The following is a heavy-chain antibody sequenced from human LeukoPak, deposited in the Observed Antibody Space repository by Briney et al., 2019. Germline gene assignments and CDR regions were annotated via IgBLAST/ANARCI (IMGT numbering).Heavy chain of an antibody. CDR2: IYGGGTT. Sequence: GGSLTLSCAASGFTLSSHCMTWVRQAPGKGLEWVSVIYGGGTTYYAYSVKGRFTISRDNSKNTLYLQMNSLRAEDTAVYYCAKASAAAGSFDYWGQGTLVTVSS. CDR1: GFTLSSHC. D-gene: IGHD6-13*01. CDR3: AKASAAAGSFDY. J-gene: IGHJ4*02. V-gene: IGHV3-53*01.